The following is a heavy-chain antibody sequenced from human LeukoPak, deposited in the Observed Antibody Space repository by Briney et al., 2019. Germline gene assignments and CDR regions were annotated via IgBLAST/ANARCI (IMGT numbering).Heavy chain of an antibody. CDR1: GFTFTSYS. CDR3: ARDRLLEDRDYNYYYYMDV. Sequence: PGGSLRLSCAASGFTFTSYSMNWVRQAPGKGLEWVSSISSSSSYIYYADSVKGRFTISRDNAKNSLYLQMNSLRAEDTAVYYCARDRLLEDRDYNYYYYMDVWGKGTTVTVSS. CDR2: ISSSSSYI. J-gene: IGHJ6*03. D-gene: IGHD2-21*01. V-gene: IGHV3-21*01.